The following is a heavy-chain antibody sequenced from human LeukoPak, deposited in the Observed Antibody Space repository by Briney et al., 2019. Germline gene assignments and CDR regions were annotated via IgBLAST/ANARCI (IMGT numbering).Heavy chain of an antibody. Sequence: PGGSLRLSCSASGFTFSSYAMHWVRQAPGKGLEYVSAISYNGGATYYADSVKGRFIISRDNSKNTLYLQMGSLTTEDMGVYYCARIGTNGVFDVWGQGTMVTVSS. J-gene: IGHJ3*01. V-gene: IGHV3-64*02. CDR2: ISYNGGAT. CDR1: GFTFSSYA. CDR3: ARIGTNGVFDV. D-gene: IGHD4/OR15-4a*01.